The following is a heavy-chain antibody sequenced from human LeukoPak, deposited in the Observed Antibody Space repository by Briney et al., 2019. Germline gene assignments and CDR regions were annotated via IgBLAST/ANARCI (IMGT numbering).Heavy chain of an antibody. D-gene: IGHD2-2*01. CDR3: ASSVVPAARGAFDI. CDR2: IIPIFGTA. J-gene: IGHJ3*02. V-gene: IGHV1-69*13. Sequence: SVKVSCKASGGTFSSYAISWVRQAPGQGLEWMGGIIPIFGTANYAQKFQGRVTITADESTSTAYMELSSLRSEDTAVYYCASSVVPAARGAFDIWGQGTMVTVSP. CDR1: GGTFSSYA.